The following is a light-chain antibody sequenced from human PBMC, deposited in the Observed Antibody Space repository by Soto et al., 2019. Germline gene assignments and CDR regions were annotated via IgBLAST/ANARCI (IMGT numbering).Light chain of an antibody. CDR3: QKFSSVPL. Sequence: DIQMTQSPSSLSASVGDRVTITCRARQGISNYIAWYQQKPGKAPKLLIYAASTLQSWVPSRFSGSGSGTDFTLTINSLQPEDLATYSCQKFSSVPLFGPGTKVDIK. CDR1: QGISNY. CDR2: AAS. V-gene: IGKV1-27*01. J-gene: IGKJ3*01.